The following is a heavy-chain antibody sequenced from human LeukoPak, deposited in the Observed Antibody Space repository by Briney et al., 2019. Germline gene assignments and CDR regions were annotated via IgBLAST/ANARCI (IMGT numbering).Heavy chain of an antibody. Sequence: ASVKVSCKASGYTFTSYAMHWVRQAPGQRLEWMGWINAGNGNTKYSQKFQGRVTITRDTSASTAYMELSSLRSEDTAVYYCARDPQIGYCSGGSCYVGDYWGQGTLVTVSS. D-gene: IGHD2-15*01. J-gene: IGHJ4*02. V-gene: IGHV1-3*01. CDR1: GYTFTSYA. CDR2: INAGNGNT. CDR3: ARDPQIGYCSGGSCYVGDY.